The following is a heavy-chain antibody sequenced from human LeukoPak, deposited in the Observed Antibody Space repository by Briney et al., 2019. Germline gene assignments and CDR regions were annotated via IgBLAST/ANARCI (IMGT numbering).Heavy chain of an antibody. Sequence: GGSLRLSCAASGFTFNNYDMSWVRQAPGKGLEWVSAIRASGDNTYYADSVKGRFTISRDNSKNTLYVQMDSLRAEDTAVYYCAKGDYYHSSGSSLLVDFWGQGTLVTVSS. CDR1: GFTFNNYD. J-gene: IGHJ4*02. CDR2: IRASGDNT. D-gene: IGHD3-22*01. CDR3: AKGDYYHSSGSSLLVDF. V-gene: IGHV3-23*01.